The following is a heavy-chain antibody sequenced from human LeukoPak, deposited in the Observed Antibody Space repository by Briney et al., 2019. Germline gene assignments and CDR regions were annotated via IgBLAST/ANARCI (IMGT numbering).Heavy chain of an antibody. Sequence: SETLSLTCTVSGYSISSGSYWGWIRPPPGKGLEWIASIYHIGSTYYNPSLKSRVTISVHTSKNQFSLKLSSVTAADTAVYYCARGYCSSTSCYAGEFDPWGQGTLVTVSS. D-gene: IGHD2-2*01. CDR2: IYHIGST. CDR1: GYSISSGSY. V-gene: IGHV4-38-2*02. J-gene: IGHJ5*02. CDR3: ARGYCSSTSCYAGEFDP.